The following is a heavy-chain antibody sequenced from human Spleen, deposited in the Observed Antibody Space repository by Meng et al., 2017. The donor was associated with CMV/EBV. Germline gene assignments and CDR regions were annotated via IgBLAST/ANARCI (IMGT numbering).Heavy chain of an antibody. J-gene: IGHJ5*02. CDR1: GFTFSSYS. CDR3: ARARIP. Sequence: GSLRLSCAASGFTFSSYSMNWVRQAPGKGLEWVSYISRDSTTTYYADSVKGRFTISRDNAKNSLYLQMKSLKVDDTAVYYCARARIPWGQGTLVTVSS. CDR2: ISRDSTTT. D-gene: IGHD2/OR15-2a*01. V-gene: IGHV3-48*04.